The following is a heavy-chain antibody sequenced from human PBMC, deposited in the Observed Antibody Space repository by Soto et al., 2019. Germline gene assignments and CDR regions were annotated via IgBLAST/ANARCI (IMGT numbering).Heavy chain of an antibody. CDR1: GFPFSTHA. Sequence: ESGGGVVQPGRSLRLSCAVSGFPFSTHAMHWVRQAPGKGLECVAIVSFDGSNKYYADSVKGRFTISRDNSKNTLYLQMSGLTPEDTAFYYSARDQTGITTAGGGRIDHWGQGTLVTVSS. CDR3: ARDQTGITTAGGGRIDH. J-gene: IGHJ4*02. CDR2: VSFDGSNK. D-gene: IGHD6-13*01. V-gene: IGHV3-30-3*01.